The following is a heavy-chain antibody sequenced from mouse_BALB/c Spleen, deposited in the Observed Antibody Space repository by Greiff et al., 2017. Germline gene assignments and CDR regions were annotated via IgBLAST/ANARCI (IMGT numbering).Heavy chain of an antibody. J-gene: IGHJ4*01. CDR1: GFSLTSYG. V-gene: IGHV2-4-1*01. CDR3: ARKERATSSYAMDY. CDR2: IWSGGST. D-gene: IGHD3-3*01. Sequence: VHLVESGPGLVQPSQSLSITCTVSGFSLTSYGVHWVRQSPGKGLEWLGVIWSGGSTDYNAAFISRLSISKDNSKSQVFFKMNSLQADDTAIYYCARKERATSSYAMDYWGQGTSVTVSS.